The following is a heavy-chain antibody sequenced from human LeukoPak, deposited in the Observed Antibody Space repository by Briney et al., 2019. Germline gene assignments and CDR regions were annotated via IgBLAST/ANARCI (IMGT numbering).Heavy chain of an antibody. CDR3: ARQSLAASGLDY. D-gene: IGHD6-13*01. V-gene: IGHV3-30*04. CDR2: VKDDGSYT. Sequence: PGGSLRLSCAVSGFTLSAHDMHWVRQTPGKGLAWVAVVKDDGSYTSYAASVKGRFTISRDNSKNTVVLQMNRLSVDHTAIYYCARQSLAASGLDYWGQGTLVTVSS. J-gene: IGHJ4*02. CDR1: GFTLSAHD.